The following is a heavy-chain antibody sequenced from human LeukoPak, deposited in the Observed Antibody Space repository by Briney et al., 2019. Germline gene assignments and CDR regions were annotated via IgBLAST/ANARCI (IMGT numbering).Heavy chain of an antibody. CDR2: ISSSSSYI. CDR3: AKDAVVVPAPLNWFDP. CDR1: GFTFSSYG. Sequence: GGSLRLSCAASGFTFSSYGMSWVRQAPGKGLEWVSSISSSSSYIYYADSVKGRFTISRDNSKNTLYLQMNSLRAEDTAVYYCAKDAVVVPAPLNWFDPWGQGTLVTVSS. J-gene: IGHJ5*02. V-gene: IGHV3-21*01. D-gene: IGHD2-2*01.